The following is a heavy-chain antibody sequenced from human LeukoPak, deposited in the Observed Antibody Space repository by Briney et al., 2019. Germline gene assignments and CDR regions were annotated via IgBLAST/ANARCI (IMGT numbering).Heavy chain of an antibody. J-gene: IGHJ4*02. CDR1: GGSISSYY. V-gene: IGHV4-34*01. D-gene: IGHD6-13*01. CDR3: ARINSIAAAGLIDY. Sequence: SETLSLTCTVSGGSISSYYWSWIRQPPGKGLEWIGEINHSGSTNYNPSLKSRVTISVDTSKNQFSLKLSSVTAADTAVYYCARINSIAAAGLIDYWGQGTLVTVSS. CDR2: INHSGST.